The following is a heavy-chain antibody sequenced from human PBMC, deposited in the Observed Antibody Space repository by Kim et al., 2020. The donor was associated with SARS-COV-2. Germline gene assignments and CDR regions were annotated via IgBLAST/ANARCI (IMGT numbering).Heavy chain of an antibody. D-gene: IGHD5-12*01. V-gene: IGHV3-21*01. J-gene: IGHJ6*02. Sequence: DSVKGRFTISGDNAMNSLYLQMNRLRTEDTAVYYCARDSGYGLYYYYGMDVWGQGTTVTVSS. CDR3: ARDSGYGLYYYYGMDV.